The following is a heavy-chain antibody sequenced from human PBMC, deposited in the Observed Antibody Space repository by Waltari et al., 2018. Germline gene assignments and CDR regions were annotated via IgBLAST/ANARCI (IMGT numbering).Heavy chain of an antibody. CDR1: GGTFSSYA. V-gene: IGHV1-69*01. J-gene: IGHJ6*02. Sequence: QVQLVQSGAEVKKPGSSVKVSCKASGGTFSSYAISWVRQAPGQGHEWMGGIIPIVGTANYAQKFQGRVTSTADESTSTAYMELSSLRSEDTAVYYCAGDSGGSYYYYYGMDVWGQGTTVTVSS. D-gene: IGHD3-16*01. CDR2: IIPIVGTA. CDR3: AGDSGGSYYYYYGMDV.